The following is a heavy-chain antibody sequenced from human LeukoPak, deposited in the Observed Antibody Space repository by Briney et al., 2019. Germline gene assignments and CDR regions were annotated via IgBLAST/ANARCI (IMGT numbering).Heavy chain of an antibody. CDR1: GYTFTSYD. J-gene: IGHJ6*02. CDR3: ARGGLRFLEWLLYYYYGMDV. D-gene: IGHD3-3*01. CDR2: MNPNSGNT. V-gene: IGHV1-8*01. Sequence: ASVKVSCKASGYTFTSYDINWVRQATGQGLEWMGWMNPNSGNTGYAQKFQGRVTMTRNTSTSTAYMELSSLRSEDTAVYYCARGGLRFLEWLLYYYYGMDVWGQGTTVTVSS.